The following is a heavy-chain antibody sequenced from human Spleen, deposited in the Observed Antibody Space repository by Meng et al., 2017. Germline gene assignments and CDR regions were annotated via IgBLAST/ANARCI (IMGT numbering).Heavy chain of an antibody. CDR1: EFSFSNYW. J-gene: IGHJ3*02. V-gene: IGHV3-23*01. Sequence: GESLKISCEASEFSFSNYWMTWVRQAPGKGLEWVSAISGSGGRTYYADSVKGRFTISKDNSKNTLYLQMNSLRAEDTAVYYCARSAVDHDAFDIWGQGTMVTVSS. CDR2: ISGSGGRT. CDR3: ARSAVDHDAFDI. D-gene: IGHD6-13*01.